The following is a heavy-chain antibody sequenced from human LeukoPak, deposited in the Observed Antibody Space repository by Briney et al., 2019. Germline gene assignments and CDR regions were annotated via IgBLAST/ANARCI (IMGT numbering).Heavy chain of an antibody. Sequence: GGSLRLSCAASGFTFSSYGMHWGRQAPGKGLEWVAVISYDGSNKYYVDSVKGRFTISRDNSKNTLYLQMNSLRAEDTAVYYCARVDSGSYRFDYWGQGTLVTVSS. CDR3: ARVDSGSYRFDY. V-gene: IGHV3-30*03. J-gene: IGHJ4*02. D-gene: IGHD1-26*01. CDR2: ISYDGSNK. CDR1: GFTFSSYG.